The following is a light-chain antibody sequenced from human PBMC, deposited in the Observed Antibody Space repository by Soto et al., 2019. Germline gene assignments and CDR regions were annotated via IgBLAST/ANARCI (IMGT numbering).Light chain of an antibody. CDR1: QSVYSN. V-gene: IGKV3-15*01. CDR2: GAS. Sequence: EIVMTQSPATLSVSPGERATLSCRASQSVYSNLAWYQQKPGQAPRLLIYGASTRATGNPARFSGSGSGTEFTLTISSLQSEDCAVYYCQQYNNWPPLTFGGGTKVEI. CDR3: QQYNNWPPLT. J-gene: IGKJ4*01.